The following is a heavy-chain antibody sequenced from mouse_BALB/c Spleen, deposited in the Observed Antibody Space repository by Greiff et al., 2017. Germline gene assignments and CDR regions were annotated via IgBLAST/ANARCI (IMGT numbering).Heavy chain of an antibody. CDR1: GFTFSSFG. CDR2: ISSGSSTI. D-gene: IGHD2-12*01. CDR3: ARYDGDGAMDY. V-gene: IGHV5-17*02. Sequence: EVKLMESGGGLVQPGGSRKLSCAASGFTFSSFGMHWVRQAPEKGLEWVAYISSGSSTIYYADTVKGRFTISRDNPKNTLFLQMTSLRSEDTAMYYCARYDGDGAMDYWGQGTSVTVSS. J-gene: IGHJ4*01.